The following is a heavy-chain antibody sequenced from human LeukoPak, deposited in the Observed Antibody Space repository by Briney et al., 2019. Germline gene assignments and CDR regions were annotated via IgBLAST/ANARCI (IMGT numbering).Heavy chain of an antibody. CDR1: GGSINTYY. D-gene: IGHD1-1*01. J-gene: IGHJ4*02. Sequence: SETLSLSCTVSGGSINTYYWSWVRQPPGKGLEWIGYLYNRGTTNYNPSLKSRVSISGDTSKNQFSLKLNSVTAADTAVYYCARRGVKTTRFDYWGQGILVTVSS. V-gene: IGHV4-59*01. CDR2: LYNRGTT. CDR3: ARRGVKTTRFDY.